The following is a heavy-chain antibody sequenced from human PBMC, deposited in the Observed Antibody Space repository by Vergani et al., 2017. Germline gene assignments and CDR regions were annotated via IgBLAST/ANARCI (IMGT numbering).Heavy chain of an antibody. D-gene: IGHD6-19*01. CDR1: GFTFSSYG. CDR3: AKDLIAVADNYFDY. Sequence: VQLVESGGGVVQPGGSLRLSCAASGFTFSSYGMHWVRQAPGKGLEWVSAISGSGGSRYYADSVKGRFTISRDNSKNTLYLQMNSLRAEDTAVYYCAKDLIAVADNYFDYWGQGTLVTVSS. CDR2: ISGSGGSR. J-gene: IGHJ4*02. V-gene: IGHV3-23*04.